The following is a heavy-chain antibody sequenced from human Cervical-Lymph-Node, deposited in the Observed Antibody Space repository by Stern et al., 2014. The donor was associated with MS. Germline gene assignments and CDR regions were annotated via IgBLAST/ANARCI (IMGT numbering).Heavy chain of an antibody. D-gene: IGHD3-16*01. CDR1: GGSISNYY. CDR2: IYYSGST. J-gene: IGHJ6*02. Sequence: QLQLQESGPGLVKPSETLSLNCKVSGGSISNYYWSWIRQPPGEGLEWIGYIYYSGSTNYNPSLKSRVTISVDTSKNQFSLKLSSVTAADTAVYYCARDLGSYYGMDVWGQGTTVTVSS. V-gene: IGHV4-59*01. CDR3: ARDLGSYYGMDV.